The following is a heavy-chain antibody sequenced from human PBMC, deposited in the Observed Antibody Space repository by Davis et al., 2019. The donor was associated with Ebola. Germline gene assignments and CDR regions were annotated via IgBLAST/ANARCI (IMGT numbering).Heavy chain of an antibody. CDR3: AKGSGYGDYVLDY. J-gene: IGHJ4*02. CDR1: GFTFSSYA. D-gene: IGHD4-17*01. CDR2: ISYDGSNK. V-gene: IGHV3-30-3*01. Sequence: GESLKISCAASGFTFSSYAMHWVRQAPGKGLEWVAVISYDGSNKYYADSVKGRFTISRDNSKNTLYLQMNSLRAEDTAVYYCAKGSGYGDYVLDYWGQGTLVTVSS.